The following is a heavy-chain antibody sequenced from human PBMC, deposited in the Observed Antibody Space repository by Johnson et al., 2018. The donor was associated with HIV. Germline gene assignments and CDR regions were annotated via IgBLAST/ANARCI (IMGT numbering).Heavy chain of an antibody. V-gene: IGHV3-9*01. CDR2: ISWHSSR. Sequence: VQLVESGGGLVQPGRSLRLSCAASGFTFDDYAMHWVRQAPGKGLEWVSGISWHSSRYYAASVKGRFTISRDNTKNLLYLQMKSLIAEDTTVYYCARGLWLTPDVFDVWGQGTMVTVSS. D-gene: IGHD6-19*01. CDR3: ARGLWLTPDVFDV. J-gene: IGHJ3*01. CDR1: GFTFDDYA.